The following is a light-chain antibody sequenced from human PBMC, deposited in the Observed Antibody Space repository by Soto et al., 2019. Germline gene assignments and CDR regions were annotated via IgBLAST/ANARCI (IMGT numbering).Light chain of an antibody. CDR3: QHYNSYSEA. CDR2: KAS. J-gene: IGKJ1*01. V-gene: IGKV1-5*03. CDR1: QTISSW. Sequence: DIQMTQSPSTLSGSVGDRVTITCRASQTISSWLAWYQQKPGKAPKLLIYKASTLKSGVPSRFSGSGSGTEFHLHHSRPPPDDFANYYCQHYNSYSEAFGQGTKVELK.